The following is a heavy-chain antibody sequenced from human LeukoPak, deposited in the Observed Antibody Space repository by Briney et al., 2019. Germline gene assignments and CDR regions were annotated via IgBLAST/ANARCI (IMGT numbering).Heavy chain of an antibody. CDR1: GFTFSNFA. J-gene: IGHJ4*02. D-gene: IGHD6-19*01. Sequence: GGSLRLSCAASGFTFSNFAMNWVRQAPGKGLEWVTAISSSGGLTFYADSVKGRFTVSRDNSKSTLYLQMNSLRVEDTAVYYCAKVISGWYPFKDWGQGTLVTVSS. V-gene: IGHV3-23*01. CDR3: AKVISGWYPFKD. CDR2: ISSSGGLT.